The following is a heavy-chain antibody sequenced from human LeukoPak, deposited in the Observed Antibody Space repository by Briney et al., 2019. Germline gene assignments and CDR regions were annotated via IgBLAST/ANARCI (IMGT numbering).Heavy chain of an antibody. CDR2: IYYSGST. D-gene: IGHD5-24*01. CDR1: GGSISSFY. J-gene: IGHJ4*02. Sequence: PSETLSLTCSVSGGSISSFYWSLIRQPPGKGLEWIGYIYYSGSTNYNPSLKSRVTISVDTFKNQFSLKLSSVTAADTAVYYCARETTRWLQFDYWGQGTLVTVSS. V-gene: IGHV4-59*01. CDR3: ARETTRWLQFDY.